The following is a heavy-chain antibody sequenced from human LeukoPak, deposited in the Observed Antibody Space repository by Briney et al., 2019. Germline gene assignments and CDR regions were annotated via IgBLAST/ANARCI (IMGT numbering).Heavy chain of an antibody. CDR3: ARDWDYDFWSGYHHDAFDI. Sequence: PGGSLRLSCAASGSTFSSYSMNWVRQAPGKGLEWVSSISSSSSYIYYADSVKGRFTISRDNAKNSLYLQMNSLRAEDTAVYYCARDWDYDFWSGYHHDAFDIWGQETMVTVSS. J-gene: IGHJ3*02. CDR2: ISSSSSYI. V-gene: IGHV3-21*01. D-gene: IGHD3-3*01. CDR1: GSTFSSYS.